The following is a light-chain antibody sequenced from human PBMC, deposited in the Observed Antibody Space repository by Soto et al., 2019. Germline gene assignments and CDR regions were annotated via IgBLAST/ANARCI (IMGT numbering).Light chain of an antibody. V-gene: IGKV1-5*01. J-gene: IGKJ3*01. CDR2: DAS. Sequence: DIQMTQSPSTLSASVGDRVTITCRASQSISSWLAWYQQKPGKAPKLLIFDASSLESGVPSKFSGSGSGTDFTLTISSXQPDDFATYYCQQYNSYSGTFGPGTKVDIK. CDR1: QSISSW. CDR3: QQYNSYSGT.